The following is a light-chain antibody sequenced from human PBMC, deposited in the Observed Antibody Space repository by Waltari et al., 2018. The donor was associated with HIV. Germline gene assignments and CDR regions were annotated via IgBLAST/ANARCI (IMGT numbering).Light chain of an antibody. CDR2: SAA. J-gene: IGKJ4*01. Sequence: DIQMTQSPSYMSALVGDSVSIHCRANQSIDSFLASYQQKPGEAPKLLIYSAARLENGVASRFFAFGSATDFTLTITGLQTEDFATYYCQQAASFPHTFGGGTKVEL. V-gene: IGKV1-12*01. CDR3: QQAASFPHT. CDR1: QSIDSF.